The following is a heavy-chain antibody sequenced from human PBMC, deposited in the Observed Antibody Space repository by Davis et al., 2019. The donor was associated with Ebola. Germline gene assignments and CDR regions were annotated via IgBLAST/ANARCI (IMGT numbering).Heavy chain of an antibody. CDR3: ASRYCSSTSCGNYGMDV. CDR1: GFTFSSYA. Sequence: PGGSLRLSCAASGFTFSSYAMSWVRQAPGKGLEYVSAISSNGGSTYYANSVKGIFTISRDNSKNTLYLQMGSLRAEDMAVYYCASRYCSSTSCGNYGMDVWGQGTTVTVSS. CDR2: ISSNGGST. V-gene: IGHV3-64*01. D-gene: IGHD2-2*01. J-gene: IGHJ6*02.